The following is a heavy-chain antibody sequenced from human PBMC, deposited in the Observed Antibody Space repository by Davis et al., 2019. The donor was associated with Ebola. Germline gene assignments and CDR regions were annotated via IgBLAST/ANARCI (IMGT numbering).Heavy chain of an antibody. CDR2: INAGNGNT. CDR3: ARDRAGAYYYYYGMDV. Sequence: AASVKVSCKASGYTFTGYDINWVRQAPGQGLEWMGWINAGNGNTKYSQKFQGRVTITRDTSASTAYMELSSLRSEDTAVYYCARDRAGAYYYYYGMDVWGKGTTVTVSS. CDR1: GYTFTGYD. V-gene: IGHV1-3*01. J-gene: IGHJ6*04.